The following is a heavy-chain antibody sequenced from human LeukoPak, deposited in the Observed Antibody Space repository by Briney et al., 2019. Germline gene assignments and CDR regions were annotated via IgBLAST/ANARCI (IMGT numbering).Heavy chain of an antibody. V-gene: IGHV3-23*01. J-gene: IGHJ6*02. CDR1: GFTFSSYA. D-gene: IGHD3/OR15-3a*01. Sequence: GGSLRLSCAASGFTFSSYAMSWVRQAPGKGLEWVSAISGSGGSTYYADSVKGRFTISRDNAKNSLYLQMNSLRAEDTAVYYCARDLGLGLEYYYGMDVWGQGTTVTVSS. CDR3: ARDLGLGLEYYYGMDV. CDR2: ISGSGGST.